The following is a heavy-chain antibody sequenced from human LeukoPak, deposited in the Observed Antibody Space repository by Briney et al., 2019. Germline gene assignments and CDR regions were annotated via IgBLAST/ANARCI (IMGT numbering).Heavy chain of an antibody. CDR3: GRDALVGYFSYYYMDV. CDR1: GGSISSHY. D-gene: IGHD2-15*01. CDR2: ISNSGST. Sequence: SETLSLTCTVSGGSISSHYWTWIRQSPVKGLEWIGDISNSGSTSYNPSLRSRVTISIDTSKNQFSLKLSSVTAADTAVYYCGRDALVGYFSYYYMDVWGKGTTVTVSS. J-gene: IGHJ6*03. V-gene: IGHV4-59*11.